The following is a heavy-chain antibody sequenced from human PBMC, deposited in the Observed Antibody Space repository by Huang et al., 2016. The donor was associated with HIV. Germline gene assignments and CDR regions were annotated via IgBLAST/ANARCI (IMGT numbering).Heavy chain of an antibody. CDR2: ISGSGNHK. J-gene: IGHJ3*02. Sequence: EVQLVESGGGLVKPGGSLRLPCVASDFTFSSHGMNWVRQAPGRGLEWISFISGSGNHKQYAGALKGRFTISRDNAKNAVFLQMSSLRLEDTALYYCARESRSTVATVDAFDIWGQGTMVIVSS. D-gene: IGHD4-4*01. CDR1: DFTFSSHG. CDR3: ARESRSTVATVDAFDI. V-gene: IGHV3-21*05.